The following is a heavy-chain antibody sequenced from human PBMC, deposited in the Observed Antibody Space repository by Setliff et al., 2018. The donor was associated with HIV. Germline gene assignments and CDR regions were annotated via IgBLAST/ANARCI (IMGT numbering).Heavy chain of an antibody. J-gene: IGHJ4*02. Sequence: GGSLRLSCAASGFTFSSYWMSWVRQAPGKGLEWVADIKQDGSKAYYMASVEGRFTISRDNAKNSLYLQMNSLRAEDTAVYYCANMQWASNAWYSFDYWGQGALVTVSS. CDR2: IKQDGSKA. CDR1: GFTFSSYW. V-gene: IGHV3-7*05. CDR3: ANMQWASNAWYSFDY. D-gene: IGHD6-19*01.